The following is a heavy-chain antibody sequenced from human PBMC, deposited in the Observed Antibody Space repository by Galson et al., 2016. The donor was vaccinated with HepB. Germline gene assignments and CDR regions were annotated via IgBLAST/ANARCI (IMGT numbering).Heavy chain of an antibody. J-gene: IGHJ5*01. D-gene: IGHD3-10*01. V-gene: IGHV3-23*01. CDR1: GFTFNIYA. CDR3: AKDGRRRWFEDLMSPVSWFDS. CDR2: IRGSGSST. Sequence: SLRLSCAASGFTFNIYAMSWVRQSPGRRLEWVSGIRGSGSSTYYADSVRGRFTIPKDNSKNTVYLQMNSLRAEDTGVYYCAKDGRRRWFEDLMSPVSWFDSWGQGTLVTVSS.